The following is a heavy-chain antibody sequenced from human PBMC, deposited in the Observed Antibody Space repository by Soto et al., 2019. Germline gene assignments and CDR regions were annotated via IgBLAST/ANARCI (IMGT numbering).Heavy chain of an antibody. CDR2: IDHSGYT. Sequence: PSETLSLTCAVYGGSFSGYYWNWIRHPPGKGLEWSGEIDHSGYTNYNPALKSRVTISVDTSKNQFSLRPTSVTAADTAVYYCARVRDWLDPWGEGTLVTVSS. V-gene: IGHV4-34*01. D-gene: IGHD3-3*01. CDR3: ARVRDWLDP. J-gene: IGHJ5*02. CDR1: GGSFSGYY.